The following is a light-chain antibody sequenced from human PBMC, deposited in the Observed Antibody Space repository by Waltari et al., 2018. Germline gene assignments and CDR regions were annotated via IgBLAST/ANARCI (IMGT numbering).Light chain of an antibody. J-gene: IGLJ2*01. CDR3: QSADSTSTHVV. CDR1: ALPQPF. Sequence: SYELTQPPSVSVSPGPTATITCSGDALPQPFAFWYQQKPGQAPVLVTYKDPERPSGIPDRFSGSTSGTTVTLTISGVQAEDEADYYCQSADSTSTHVVFGGGTKLTVL. V-gene: IGLV3-25*03. CDR2: KDP.